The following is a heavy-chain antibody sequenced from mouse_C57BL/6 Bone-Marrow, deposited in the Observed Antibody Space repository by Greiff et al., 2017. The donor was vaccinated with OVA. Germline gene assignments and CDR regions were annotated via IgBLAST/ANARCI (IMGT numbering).Heavy chain of an antibody. CDR2: ISSGGSYT. V-gene: IGHV5-6*02. Sequence: EVKLEESGGDLVKPGGSLKLSCAASGFTFSSYGMSWVRQTPDKRLEWVATISSGGSYTYYPDSVKGRFTISRDNAKNTLYLQMSSLKSEDTAMYYCARRAYYSNYSLFAYWGQGTLVTVSA. D-gene: IGHD2-5*01. CDR1: GFTFSSYG. J-gene: IGHJ3*01. CDR3: ARRAYYSNYSLFAY.